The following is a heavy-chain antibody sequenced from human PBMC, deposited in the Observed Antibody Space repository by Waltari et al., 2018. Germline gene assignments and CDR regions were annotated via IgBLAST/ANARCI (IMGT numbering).Heavy chain of an antibody. J-gene: IGHJ3*02. CDR1: GGSFSGYY. D-gene: IGHD1-26*01. Sequence: QVQLQQWGAGLLKPSETLSLTCAVYGGSFSGYYWSWIRQPPGKGLERIGESNHSGSTNYNPSLKSRVTISVDTSKNQFSLKLSSVTAADTAVYYCARVSVGATAGAFDIWGQGTMVTVSS. CDR2: SNHSGST. CDR3: ARVSVGATAGAFDI. V-gene: IGHV4-34*01.